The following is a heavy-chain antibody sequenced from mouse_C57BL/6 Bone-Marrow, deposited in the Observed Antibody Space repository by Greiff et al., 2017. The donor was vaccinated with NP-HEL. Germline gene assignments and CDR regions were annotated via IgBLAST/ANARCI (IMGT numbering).Heavy chain of an antibody. CDR2: INPDSSTT. CDR1: GIDFSSYW. J-gene: IGHJ1*03. Sequence: EVQLQESGGGLVQPGGSLKLSCAASGIDFSSYWMSWVRRAPGKGLEWIGEINPDSSTTNYAPSLKDKFIISRDNAKNTLYLQMSKVRSEDTALYYCARPDGYDWYFDVWGTGTTVTVSS. CDR3: ARPDGYDWYFDV. V-gene: IGHV4-1*01. D-gene: IGHD2-2*01.